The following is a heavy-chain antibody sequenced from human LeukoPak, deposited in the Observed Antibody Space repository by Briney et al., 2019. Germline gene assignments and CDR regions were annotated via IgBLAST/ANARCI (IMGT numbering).Heavy chain of an antibody. Sequence: SETLSLTCTVSAGSISSYYWSWIRRPPGNGLEWIGYIYYSGSTNYNPSLKSRVTISVDTSKNQFSLKLSSVTAADTAVYYCARDSQWELLSLWGQGTLVTVSS. CDR3: ARDSQWELLSL. D-gene: IGHD1-26*01. J-gene: IGHJ4*02. CDR2: IYYSGST. V-gene: IGHV4-59*01. CDR1: AGSISSYY.